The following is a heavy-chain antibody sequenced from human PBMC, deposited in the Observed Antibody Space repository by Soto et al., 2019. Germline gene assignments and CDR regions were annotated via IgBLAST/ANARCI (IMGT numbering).Heavy chain of an antibody. V-gene: IGHV2-5*02. Sequence: QITLKESGPTLVKPTQTLTLTCTFSGFSLSTSGVGVGWIRQPPGKALEWLALIYWDDDKRYSPSLKSRLTITKDTSKNQVVLTMTNIDPVDTATYYCEHTITTVVTGGAFVIKCQGTIVTVSS. CDR2: IYWDDDK. CDR1: GFSLSTSGVG. CDR3: EHTITTVVTGGAFVI. J-gene: IGHJ3*02. D-gene: IGHD4-17*01.